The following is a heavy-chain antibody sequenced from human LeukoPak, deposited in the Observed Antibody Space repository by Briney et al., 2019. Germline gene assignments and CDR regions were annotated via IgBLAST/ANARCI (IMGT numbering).Heavy chain of an antibody. CDR3: ARGRFLDAFDI. CDR2: IYYSGST. J-gene: IGHJ3*02. V-gene: IGHV4-59*01. Sequence: SETLSLTCTVSGGSISSYYWSWIRQPPGKGLEWIGYIYYSGSTKYKPSLKSRVTISVDTSKDQFSLKLSSVTAADTAVYYCARGRFLDAFDIWGQGTMVTVSS. D-gene: IGHD3-3*01. CDR1: GGSISSYY.